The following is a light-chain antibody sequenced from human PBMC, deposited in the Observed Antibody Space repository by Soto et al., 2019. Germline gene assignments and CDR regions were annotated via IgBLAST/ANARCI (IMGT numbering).Light chain of an antibody. Sequence: QSALTQPASVSGSPGQSITISCTGTSSDVGGSNYVSWYQQHPGKAPKLMIYDDNNRPSGISNRFSGSKSGNTASLTISGLQAEDEADYYCSSYRSGSTLVFGGGTKLTVL. CDR1: SSDVGGSNY. CDR2: DDN. CDR3: SSYRSGSTLV. V-gene: IGLV2-14*01. J-gene: IGLJ2*01.